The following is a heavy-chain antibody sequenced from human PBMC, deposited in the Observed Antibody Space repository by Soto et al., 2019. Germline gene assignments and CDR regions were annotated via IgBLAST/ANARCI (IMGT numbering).Heavy chain of an antibody. CDR1: GFTFSSHW. J-gene: IGHJ4*02. D-gene: IGHD2-8*02. CDR2: IKEDGSDK. V-gene: IGHV3-7*01. Sequence: EVQLVESGGGLVQPGGSLRLSCAGSGFTFSSHWMSWVRQAPGKGLEWVAKIKEDGSDKYYVDSVKGRFTISRDNANNSLYLQMNSLRVEDTAIYYCARDFSTGYWGQGTPVTVSS. CDR3: ARDFSTGY.